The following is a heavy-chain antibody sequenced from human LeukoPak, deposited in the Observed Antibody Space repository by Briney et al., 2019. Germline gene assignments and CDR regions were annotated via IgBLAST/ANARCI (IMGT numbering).Heavy chain of an antibody. D-gene: IGHD3-16*01. CDR3: ARDGGGVPQDSFDI. J-gene: IGHJ3*02. CDR1: GGSISSYY. CDR2: IYTSGST. V-gene: IGHV4-4*07. Sequence: PSETLSLTCTVSGGSISSYYWSWIRQPAGKGLEWIGRIYTSGSTNHNPSLKSRVTMSVDTSKNQFSLKLSSVTAADTAVYYCARDGGGVPQDSFDIWGQGTMVTVSS.